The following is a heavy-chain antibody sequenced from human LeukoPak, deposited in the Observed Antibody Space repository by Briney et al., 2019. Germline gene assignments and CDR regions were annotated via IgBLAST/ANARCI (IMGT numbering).Heavy chain of an antibody. V-gene: IGHV3-30*04. CDR1: GFTFSSYA. D-gene: IGHD3-10*01. J-gene: IGHJ3*02. CDR2: ISYDGSNK. CDR3: AKDMVRGVIYAFDI. Sequence: GGSLRLSCAASGFTFSSYAMHWVRQAPGKGLEWVAVISYDGSNKYYADSVKGRFTISRDNSKNTLYLQMNSLRAEDTALYYCAKDMVRGVIYAFDIWGQGTMVTVSS.